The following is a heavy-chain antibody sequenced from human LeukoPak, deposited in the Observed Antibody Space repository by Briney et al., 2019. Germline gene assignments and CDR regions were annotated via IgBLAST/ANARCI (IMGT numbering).Heavy chain of an antibody. J-gene: IGHJ4*02. D-gene: IGHD3-22*01. CDR3: AREHIGYYDSSGYYYNPEYYFDY. V-gene: IGHV1-18*01. CDR2: ISAYNGNT. Sequence: GASVKVSCKASGYTFTSYDINWVRQATGQGLEWMGWISAYNGNTNYAQKLQGRVTMTTDTSTSTAYMELGSLRSDDTAVYYCAREHIGYYDSSGYYYNPEYYFDYWGQGTLVTVSS. CDR1: GYTFTSYD.